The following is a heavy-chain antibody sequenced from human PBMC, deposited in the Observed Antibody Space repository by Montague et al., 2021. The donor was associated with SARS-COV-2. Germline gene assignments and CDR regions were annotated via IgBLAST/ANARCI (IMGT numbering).Heavy chain of an antibody. Sequence: SETLSLTCIVSGGSVSSGSYHWSWIRQPPGKGLEWIGYIYYSGSTXYKPSLKSRVTISVDTSKNQFSLKLSSVTAADTAVYYCARDPGRITIFGVVTRYGMDVWGQGTPVTVSS. CDR1: GGSVSSGSYH. CDR2: IYYSGST. CDR3: ARDPGRITIFGVVTRYGMDV. V-gene: IGHV4-61*01. D-gene: IGHD3-3*01. J-gene: IGHJ6*02.